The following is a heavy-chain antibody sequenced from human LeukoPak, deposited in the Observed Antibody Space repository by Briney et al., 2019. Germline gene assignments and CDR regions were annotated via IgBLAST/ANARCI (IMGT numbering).Heavy chain of an antibody. CDR3: ARGAWLNKLFDY. V-gene: IGHV3-66*01. CDR1: GFTVSLYY. CDR2: IYSGGST. J-gene: IGHJ4*02. D-gene: IGHD1-26*01. Sequence: PGGSLRLSCAASGFTVSLYYMSWVRQAPGKGLEWLSVIYSGGSTYYADSVKGRFTISRDNSKKTLYLRMNSLRAEDTAVYYCARGAWLNKLFDYWGQGALVTVSS.